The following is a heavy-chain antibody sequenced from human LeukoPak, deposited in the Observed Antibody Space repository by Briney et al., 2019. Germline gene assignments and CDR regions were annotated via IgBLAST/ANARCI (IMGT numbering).Heavy chain of an antibody. CDR2: IYYSGST. J-gene: IGHJ4*02. Sequence: PSETLSLTCTVSGGSISSGGYYWSWIRQHPGKGLEWIGYIYYSGSTYYSPSLKSRVTISVDTSKNQFSLKLSSVTAADTAVYYCARLEMATIRAFDYWGQGTLVTVSS. CDR3: ARLEMATIRAFDY. V-gene: IGHV4-31*03. CDR1: GGSISSGGYY. D-gene: IGHD5-24*01.